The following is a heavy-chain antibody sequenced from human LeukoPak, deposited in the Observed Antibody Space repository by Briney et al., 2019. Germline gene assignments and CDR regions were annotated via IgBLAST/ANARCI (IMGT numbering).Heavy chain of an antibody. CDR2: IKPDGSEK. CDR1: GMAIGCIW. Sequence: QTGGALRLSGVVSGMAIGCIWMSWVRQAQGKGLEWVTNIKPDGSEKYYVDSVKGRFTISRDNSRNSLYLDINNLRTEDTAIYYCAKDRDSNWYPYFEYWGQGTLITVSS. CDR3: AKDRDSNWYPYFEY. D-gene: IGHD4-11*01. J-gene: IGHJ4*02. V-gene: IGHV3-7*03.